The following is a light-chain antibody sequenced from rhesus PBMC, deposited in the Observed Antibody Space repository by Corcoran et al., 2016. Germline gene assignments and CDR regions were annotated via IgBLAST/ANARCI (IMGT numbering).Light chain of an antibody. CDR3: SSYSSRSTFI. Sequence: QAAPTQSPSVSGSLGRSVTISCTGTSSDIGGYNRVSWYQQHPGKAPKLLIYEVSKRPSGVSDRFSGSKSGNTASLTISGLQAEDEAHYYCSSYSSRSTFIFGAGTRLTVL. V-gene: IGLV2-13*02. CDR2: EVS. CDR1: SSDIGGYNR. J-gene: IGLJ1*01.